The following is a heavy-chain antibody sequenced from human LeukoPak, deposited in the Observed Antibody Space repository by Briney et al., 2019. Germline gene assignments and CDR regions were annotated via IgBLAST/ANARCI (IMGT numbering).Heavy chain of an antibody. CDR2: ISSSSSTI. Sequence: GGSLRLSCAASGFTFSSYNLNWARQAPGKGLEWVSYISSSSSTIYYADSVKGRFTISRDNPKNSLYLQMNSLRDEDTAVYYCARDCYDRTGYHDALDIWGQGTMVTVSS. CDR1: GFTFSSYN. J-gene: IGHJ3*02. D-gene: IGHD3-22*01. V-gene: IGHV3-48*02. CDR3: ARDCYDRTGYHDALDI.